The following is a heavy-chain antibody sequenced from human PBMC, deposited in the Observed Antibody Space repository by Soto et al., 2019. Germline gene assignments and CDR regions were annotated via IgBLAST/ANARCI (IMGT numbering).Heavy chain of an antibody. Sequence: QVQLQESGPGLVKPSQTLSLTCAVSGASISSGGYYWNWIRQHPGKGLEWIGHIYNSGTTHYNPSLKRRLTISVDTSKNHFFLKLDSLTAADTAVYYCPREGSSTLTALRALDIWGHGTLVTVSP. J-gene: IGHJ3*02. CDR1: GASISSGGYY. CDR2: IYNSGTT. CDR3: PREGSSTLTALRALDI. D-gene: IGHD4-17*01. V-gene: IGHV4-31*11.